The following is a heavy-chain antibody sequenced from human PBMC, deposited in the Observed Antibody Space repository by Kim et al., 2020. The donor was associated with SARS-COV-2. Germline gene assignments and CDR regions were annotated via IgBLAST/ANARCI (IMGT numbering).Heavy chain of an antibody. CDR3: ARPQGLRIYDSSGYTN. CDR1: GGSISSSSYY. J-gene: IGHJ4*02. CDR2: IYYSGST. Sequence: SETLSLTCTVSGGSISSSSYYWGWIRQPPGKGLEWIGSIYYSGSTYYNPSLKSRVTISVDTSKNQFSLKLSSVTAADTAVYYCARPQGLRIYDSSGYTNWGQGTLVTVSS. D-gene: IGHD3-22*01. V-gene: IGHV4-39*01.